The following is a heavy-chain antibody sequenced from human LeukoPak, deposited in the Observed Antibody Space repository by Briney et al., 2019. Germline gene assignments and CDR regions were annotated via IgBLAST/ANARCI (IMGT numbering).Heavy chain of an antibody. CDR3: ASQLRSNYYYYGMDV. Sequence: SVKVSCKASGGTFSSYAISWVRQAPGQGLEWMGGIIPIFGTANYAQKFQGRVTITADESTSTAYMELSSLRSEGTAVYYCASQLRSNYYYYGMDVWGQGTTVTVSS. CDR2: IIPIFGTA. J-gene: IGHJ6*02. CDR1: GGTFSSYA. D-gene: IGHD5-18*01. V-gene: IGHV1-69*01.